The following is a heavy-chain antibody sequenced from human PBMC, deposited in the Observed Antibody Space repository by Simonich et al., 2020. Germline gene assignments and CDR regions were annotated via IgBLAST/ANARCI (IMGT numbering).Heavy chain of an antibody. D-gene: IGHD7-27*01. CDR2: INPNSGGT. CDR1: GYTFTGYY. V-gene: IGHV1-2*02. Sequence: QVQLVQSGAEVKKPGASVKVSCKASGYTFTGYYMHWVRQAPGQGLEWMGWINPNSGGTNYAQKVQGRVTMTRETSISTAYMELSRLRSDDTAVYYCARGRLTGDKGAFDIWGQGTMVTVSS. CDR3: ARGRLTGDKGAFDI. J-gene: IGHJ3*02.